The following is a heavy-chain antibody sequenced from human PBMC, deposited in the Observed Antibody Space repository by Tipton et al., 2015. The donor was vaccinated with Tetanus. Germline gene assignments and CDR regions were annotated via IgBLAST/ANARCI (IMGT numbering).Heavy chain of an antibody. CDR1: GFTFSNYR. Sequence: SLRLSCAVSGFTFSNYRMNWVRQAPGRGLQWVASISSTSSYIYYAGSVKGRSTISRDNAKNSLYLQINSLRAEDAALYYCASGRTLDYWGQGTLVTVSS. CDR3: ASGRTLDY. CDR2: ISSTSSYI. J-gene: IGHJ4*02. V-gene: IGHV3-21*01.